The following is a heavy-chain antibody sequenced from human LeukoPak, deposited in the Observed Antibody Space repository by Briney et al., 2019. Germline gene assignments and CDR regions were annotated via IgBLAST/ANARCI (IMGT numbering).Heavy chain of an antibody. J-gene: IGHJ5*02. CDR3: ARAEATAGFDP. CDR1: XYTFTGYY. Sequence: ASVXXXXKASXYTFTGYYMHXVGQAAGQGGEGXGWINTNSGGTNYAQKFQGRGTMTRDTTISTAYMELRRLRCDETAVYYCARAEATAGFDPWGQGTLVTVSS. V-gene: IGHV1-2*02. D-gene: IGHD1-26*01. CDR2: INTNSGGT.